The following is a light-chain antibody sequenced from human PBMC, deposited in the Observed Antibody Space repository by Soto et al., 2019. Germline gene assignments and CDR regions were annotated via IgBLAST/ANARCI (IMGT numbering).Light chain of an antibody. Sequence: QSVLTQPPSVSGAPGQRVTISCTGSSSNIGAGYDVHWYQQLPGTAPKLLIYVNTNRPSGVPKRFSGSKSGTSASLAITGLQPEDYADYYCQSYDSSLSGVVFLGRTKLTVL. CDR3: QSYDSSLSGVV. V-gene: IGLV1-40*01. CDR2: VNT. J-gene: IGLJ2*01. CDR1: SSNIGAGYD.